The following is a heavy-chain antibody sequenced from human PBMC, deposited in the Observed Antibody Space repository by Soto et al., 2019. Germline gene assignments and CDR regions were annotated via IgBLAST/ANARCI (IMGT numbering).Heavy chain of an antibody. Sequence: QLQLQESGPGLVKPSETLSLTCTVSGGSISSSSYYWGWIRQPPGKGLEWIGSIYYSGSTYYNPSLKSRVTISVDTSKNQFSLKLSSVTAADTAVYYCARRPGFRRLRSAFDIWGQGTMVTISS. CDR2: IYYSGST. J-gene: IGHJ3*02. CDR1: GGSISSSSYY. V-gene: IGHV4-39*01. CDR3: ARRPGFRRLRSAFDI. D-gene: IGHD4-17*01.